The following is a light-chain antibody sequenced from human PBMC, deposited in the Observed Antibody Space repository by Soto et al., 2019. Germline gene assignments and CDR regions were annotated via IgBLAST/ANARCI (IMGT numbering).Light chain of an antibody. Sequence: EVVVTQSPATLSVSPGDRATLSCRASPSVNGNLAWYQQKPGQTPRLLIYDVSTRANGVPARLSGSGSGTEYTPPISSLQYQDFALSYCQQYNGSPPWTFGQGTRVEIK. CDR1: PSVNGN. J-gene: IGKJ1*01. V-gene: IGKV3-15*01. CDR3: QQYNGSPPWT. CDR2: DVS.